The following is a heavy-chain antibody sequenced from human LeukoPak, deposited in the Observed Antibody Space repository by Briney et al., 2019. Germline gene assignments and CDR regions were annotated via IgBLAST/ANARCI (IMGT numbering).Heavy chain of an antibody. CDR2: IIPIFGTT. Sequence: SVKVSCKASGYTFTSYGISWVRQAPGQGLDWMGGIIPIFGTTKYAQKFQGRVTITADESTSTVYMELSSLRSEDTAVYYCARDLAHYDSSGYYTSYFDYWGQGTLVTVSS. CDR1: GYTFTSYG. J-gene: IGHJ4*02. V-gene: IGHV1-69*13. CDR3: ARDLAHYDSSGYYTSYFDY. D-gene: IGHD3-22*01.